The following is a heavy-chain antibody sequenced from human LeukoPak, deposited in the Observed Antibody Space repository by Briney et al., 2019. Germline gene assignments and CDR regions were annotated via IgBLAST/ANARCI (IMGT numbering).Heavy chain of an antibody. CDR3: ARGTVTADY. CDR2: IYHSGST. J-gene: IGHJ4*02. CDR1: GYSISSGYY. V-gene: IGHV4-38-2*02. D-gene: IGHD4-17*01. Sequence: PSETLSLTCTVSGYSISSGYYWGWIRQPPGKGLEWIGRIYHSGSTYYNPSLKSRVTISVDTSKNQFSLKLSSVTAADTAVYYCARGTVTADYWGQGTLVTVSS.